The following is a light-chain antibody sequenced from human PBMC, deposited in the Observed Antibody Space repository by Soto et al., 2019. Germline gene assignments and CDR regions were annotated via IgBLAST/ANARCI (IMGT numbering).Light chain of an antibody. V-gene: IGKV2-30*01. Sequence: EVVMTQSPLSLPVTLGQPASISCRSSQSLAYIDGNTYLTWFHQQPGQSPRRLIYYVSKRDSAGPDRFSGSGSGTDFTLNISRVEAEDVGIYYCMQSTHWPPYTFGQGTKLEIK. CDR2: YVS. J-gene: IGKJ2*01. CDR1: QSLAYIDGNTY. CDR3: MQSTHWPPYT.